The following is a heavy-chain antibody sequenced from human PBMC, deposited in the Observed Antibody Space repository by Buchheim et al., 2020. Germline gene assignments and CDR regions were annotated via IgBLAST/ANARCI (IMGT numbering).Heavy chain of an antibody. D-gene: IGHD7-27*01. CDR2: INQDGSGK. J-gene: IGHJ4*02. CDR1: GFSLSNHW. V-gene: IGHV3-7*01. Sequence: EVQLVESGGGLVQPGGSLRLSCAVSGFSLSNHWMTWVRQAPGKGLQWVANINQDGSGKFYVDAVQGRFTISRDGAKNSLSLQMNSLRAEDTAIYYCASWAGRDYWGQGT. CDR3: ASWAGRDY.